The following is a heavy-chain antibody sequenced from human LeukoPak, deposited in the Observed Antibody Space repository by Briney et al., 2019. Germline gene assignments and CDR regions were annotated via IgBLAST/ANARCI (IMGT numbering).Heavy chain of an antibody. CDR1: GVSISSYY. CDR2: IYHSGST. Sequence: SETLSLTCTVSGVSISSYYWTWIRQPPGKGLEWIGYIYHSGSTNYNPSLKSRVTISVDTSKNQFSLKLSSVTAADTAVYYCARDRYYCDSSGTRWFDSWGQGTLVTVSS. D-gene: IGHD3-22*01. J-gene: IGHJ5*01. V-gene: IGHV4-59*01. CDR3: ARDRYYCDSSGTRWFDS.